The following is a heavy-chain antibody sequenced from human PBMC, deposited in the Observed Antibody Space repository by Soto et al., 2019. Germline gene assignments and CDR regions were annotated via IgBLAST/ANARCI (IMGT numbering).Heavy chain of an antibody. D-gene: IGHD5-12*01. J-gene: IGHJ4*02. CDR3: ARGKMATKSNPFDY. V-gene: IGHV4-34*01. CDR1: GGSFSGYY. CDR2: INHSGST. Sequence: SETLSLTCAVYGGSFSGYYWSWIRQPPGKGLEWIGEINHSGSTNYNPSLKSRVTISVDTSKNQFSLKLSSVTAADTAVYYCARGKMATKSNPFDYWGQGTLVTVSS.